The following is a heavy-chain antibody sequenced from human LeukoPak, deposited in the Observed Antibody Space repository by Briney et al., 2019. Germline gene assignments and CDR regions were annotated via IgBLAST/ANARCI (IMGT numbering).Heavy chain of an antibody. CDR3: VRGTNWFDP. D-gene: IGHD1-7*01. J-gene: IGHJ5*02. CDR1: GGSISTYY. Sequence: SETLSLTCTVSGGSISTYYWIWIGQPPGKGLEWIGDIYYSGSTNYNPSLKSRVTISVDTSKNQFSLKLSSVTAADTAVYYCVRGTNWFDPWGQGTLVTVSS. V-gene: IGHV4-59*01. CDR2: IYYSGST.